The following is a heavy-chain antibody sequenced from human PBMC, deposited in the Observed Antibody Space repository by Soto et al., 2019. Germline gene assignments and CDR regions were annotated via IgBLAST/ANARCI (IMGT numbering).Heavy chain of an antibody. D-gene: IGHD3-10*01. CDR2: IYYSGST. J-gene: IGHJ4*02. V-gene: IGHV4-30-4*01. Sequence: SETLSLTCAVYGGSISSCDYYWSWIRQPPGKGLEWIGYIYYSGSTYYNPSLKSRVTISVDTSKNQFSLKLSSVTAADTAVYYCARVGGFGATTIYYWGQGALVTVCS. CDR3: ARVGGFGATTIYY. CDR1: GGSISSCDYY.